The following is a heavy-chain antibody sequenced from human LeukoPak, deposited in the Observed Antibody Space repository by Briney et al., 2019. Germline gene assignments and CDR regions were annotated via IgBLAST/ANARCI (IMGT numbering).Heavy chain of an antibody. CDR3: ARDRFGYCSGGSCYSGWDY. Sequence: SETLSLTCTVSGGSISSSSYYWGWIRQPPGKGLEWIGSIYYSGSTYYNPSLKSRVTISVDTSKNQFSLKLSSVTAADTAVYYCARDRFGYCSGGSCYSGWDYWGQGTLVTVSS. D-gene: IGHD2-15*01. CDR2: IYYSGST. J-gene: IGHJ4*02. CDR1: GGSISSSSYY. V-gene: IGHV4-39*07.